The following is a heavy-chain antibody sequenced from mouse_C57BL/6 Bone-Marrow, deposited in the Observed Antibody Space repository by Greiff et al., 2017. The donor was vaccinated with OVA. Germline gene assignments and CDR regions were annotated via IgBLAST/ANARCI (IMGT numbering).Heavy chain of an antibody. CDR1: GFTFSSYA. V-gene: IGHV5-9-1*02. D-gene: IGHD2-4*01. CDR2: ISSGGDYI. J-gene: IGHJ2*01. CDR3: TRGGGTMITYFDY. Sequence: EVNVVESGEGLVKPGGSLKLSCAASGFTFSSYAMSWVRQTPEKRLEWVAYISSGGDYIYYADTVKGRFTISRDNARNTLYLQMSSLKSEDTAMYYCTRGGGTMITYFDYWGQGTTLTVSS.